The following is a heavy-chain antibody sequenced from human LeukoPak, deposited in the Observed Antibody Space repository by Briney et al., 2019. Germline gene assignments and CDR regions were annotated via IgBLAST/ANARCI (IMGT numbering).Heavy chain of an antibody. D-gene: IGHD3-22*01. J-gene: IGHJ4*02. CDR2: INSDGSTT. CDR3: ARDGYDSSGYYLFDY. CDR1: GFSFRSYW. Sequence: GGSLRLSCAASGFSFRSYWMHWVRQAPGKGLVWVSRINSDGSTTSYADSVKGRFTISRDNAKNTVYLQMNSLRAEDTAVYYCARDGYDSSGYYLFDYWGQGTLVTVSS. V-gene: IGHV3-74*01.